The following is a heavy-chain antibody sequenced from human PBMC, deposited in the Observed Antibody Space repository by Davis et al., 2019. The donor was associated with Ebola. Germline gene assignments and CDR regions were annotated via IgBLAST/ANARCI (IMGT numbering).Heavy chain of an antibody. Sequence: GESLKISCAASGFTFSSYAMSWVRQDQGKGLEWVSAISGSGGSTYYADSVKGRFTISRDNSKNTLYLQMNSLRAEDTAVYYCAKGAIVVVPAAAYYYYYGMDVWGQGTTVTVSS. CDR3: AKGAIVVVPAAAYYYYYGMDV. D-gene: IGHD2-2*01. CDR1: GFTFSSYA. CDR2: ISGSGGST. J-gene: IGHJ6*02. V-gene: IGHV3-23*01.